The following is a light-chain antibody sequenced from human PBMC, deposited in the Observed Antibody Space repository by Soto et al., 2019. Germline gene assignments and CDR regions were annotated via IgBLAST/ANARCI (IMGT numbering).Light chain of an antibody. Sequence: EIVLTQSPGTLSLSPGERATLSCRASQSITSNYLAWYQQKPGQAPRLLIYGASSRATGIPDRFSGSGSGTDFTLTISRLEAEDFAVYYCQQYDTSRTFGQGTKVEIK. V-gene: IGKV3-20*01. CDR2: GAS. J-gene: IGKJ1*01. CDR1: QSITSNY. CDR3: QQYDTSRT.